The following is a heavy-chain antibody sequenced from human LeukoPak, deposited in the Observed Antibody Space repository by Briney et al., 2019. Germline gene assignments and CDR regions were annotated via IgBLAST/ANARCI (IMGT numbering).Heavy chain of an antibody. D-gene: IGHD5-24*01. CDR2: IKQDGSKK. CDR1: GFPFSSYW. V-gene: IGHV3-7*04. Sequence: PGGSLRLSCVASGFPFSSYWMTWVRQAPGPGLEWVANIKQDGSKKSYVDSVQGRFTISRDNAKNSLYLQMNSLRAEDTAIYYCTRVGYMDEVIDYWGQGTLVTVSS. CDR3: TRVGYMDEVIDY. J-gene: IGHJ4*02.